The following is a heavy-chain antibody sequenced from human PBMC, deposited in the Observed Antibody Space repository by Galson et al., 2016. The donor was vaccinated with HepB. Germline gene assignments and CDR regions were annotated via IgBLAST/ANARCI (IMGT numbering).Heavy chain of an antibody. J-gene: IGHJ4*02. CDR1: GFIFSDYD. CDR2: IDSAGDT. V-gene: IGHV3-13*01. D-gene: IGHD2-2*01. CDR3: ARALLGGGAGGSETVAVPSSMDD. Sequence: SLRLSCAASGFIFSDYDMHWVRQATGKSLEWVSAIDSAGDTFYPGSVKGRFTISRENAKNSLYLQMNGLRAGDTAVYYCARALLGGGAGGSETVAVPSSMDDWGQGTLVTVSS.